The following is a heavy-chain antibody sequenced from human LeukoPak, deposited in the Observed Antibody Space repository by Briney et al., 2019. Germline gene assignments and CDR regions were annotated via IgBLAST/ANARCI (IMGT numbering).Heavy chain of an antibody. CDR3: AISSSWYLFFDY. Sequence: SETLSLTCTVSGGSISSGGYYWSWIRQPPGKGLEWIGYIYYSGSTNYNPSLKSRVTISVDTSKNQFSLKLSSVTAADTAVYYCAISSSWYLFFDYWGQGTLVTVSS. J-gene: IGHJ4*02. D-gene: IGHD6-13*01. V-gene: IGHV4-61*08. CDR2: IYYSGST. CDR1: GGSISSGGYY.